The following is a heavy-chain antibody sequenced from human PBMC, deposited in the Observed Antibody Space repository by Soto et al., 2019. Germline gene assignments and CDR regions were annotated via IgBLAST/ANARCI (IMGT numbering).Heavy chain of an antibody. V-gene: IGHV3-23*01. CDR2: ISGSGGST. J-gene: IGHJ4*02. D-gene: IGHD3-3*01. CDR3: AKEGRRITIFGVVNYFDY. CDR1: GFTFSSYA. Sequence: GGSLRLSCAASGFTFSSYAMSWVRQAPGKGLEWVSAISGSGGSTYYADSEKGRFTISRDNSKNTLYLQMNSLRAEDTAVYYCAKEGRRITIFGVVNYFDYWGQGTLVTVSS.